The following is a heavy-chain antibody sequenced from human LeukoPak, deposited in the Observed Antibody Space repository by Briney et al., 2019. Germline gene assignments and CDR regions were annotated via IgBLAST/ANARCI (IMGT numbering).Heavy chain of an antibody. CDR1: GGSISSYY. V-gene: IGHV4-59*12. D-gene: IGHD5/OR15-5a*01. Sequence: SETLSLTCTVSGGSISSYYWSWIRQPPGKGLEWIGYIYYSGTTNYNPSLKSRVTISVDTSKNQFSLKLSSVTAADTAVYYCARVAGMSYFDYWGQGTLVTVSS. CDR3: ARVAGMSYFDY. J-gene: IGHJ4*02. CDR2: IYYSGTT.